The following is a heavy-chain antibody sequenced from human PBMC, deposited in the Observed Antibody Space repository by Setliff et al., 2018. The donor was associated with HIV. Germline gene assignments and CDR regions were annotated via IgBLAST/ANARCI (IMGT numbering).Heavy chain of an antibody. CDR1: GFTFSSYS. J-gene: IGHJ4*02. CDR2: ISSSSSTI. CDR3: ASDSSGYLLSNSDY. D-gene: IGHD3-22*01. V-gene: IGHV3-48*01. Sequence: GGSLRLSCAASGFTFSSYSMNWVRQAPGKGLEWVSYISSSSSTIYYADSVKGRFTISRDNAKNSLYLQMNSLRAEDTAVYYCASDSSGYLLSNSDYWGQGTLVTVS.